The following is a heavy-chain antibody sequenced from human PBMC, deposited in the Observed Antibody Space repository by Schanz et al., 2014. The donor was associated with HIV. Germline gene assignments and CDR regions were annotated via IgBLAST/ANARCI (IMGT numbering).Heavy chain of an antibody. V-gene: IGHV3-43*01. CDR1: GFTFTDYS. CDR2: ISSDGGHS. Sequence: EVHLVESGGVVVQPGGSLRLACVVSGFTFTDYSLHWVRQVPGKGLEWLSVISSDGGHSYYADSVKGRFTISRDNSKDSLFLKMNSLRTEDTALYYCAKVGTAVTTWGCFDYWGQGTLVTVSS. D-gene: IGHD4-17*01. CDR3: AKVGTAVTTWGCFDY. J-gene: IGHJ4*02.